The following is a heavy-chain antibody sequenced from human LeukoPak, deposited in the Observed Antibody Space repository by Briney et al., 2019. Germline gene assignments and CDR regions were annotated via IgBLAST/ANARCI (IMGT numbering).Heavy chain of an antibody. D-gene: IGHD5-24*01. CDR2: INHSGST. V-gene: IGHV4-34*01. J-gene: IGHJ4*02. CDR1: GGSFSGYY. CDR3: ARVSSGEMATIAGDY. Sequence: PSETLSLTCAVYGGSFSGYYWSWIRQPPGKGLEWIGEINHSGSTNYNPSLKSRVTISVDTSKNQFSLKLSSVTAADTAVYYCARVSSGEMATIAGDYCGQGTLVTVSS.